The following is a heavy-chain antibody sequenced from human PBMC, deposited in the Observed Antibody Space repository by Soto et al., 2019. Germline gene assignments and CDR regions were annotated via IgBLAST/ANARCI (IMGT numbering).Heavy chain of an antibody. CDR3: ARDRYCSSTSCYYRWFDP. J-gene: IGHJ5*02. Sequence: SVKVSCKTSGGTFSSYAISWVRQAPGQGLEWMGGIIPIFGTANYAQKFQGRVTITADKSTSTAYMELSSLRSEDTAVYYCARDRYCSSTSCYYRWFDPWGQGTLVTVPQ. CDR2: IIPIFGTA. V-gene: IGHV1-69*06. CDR1: GGTFSSYA. D-gene: IGHD2-2*01.